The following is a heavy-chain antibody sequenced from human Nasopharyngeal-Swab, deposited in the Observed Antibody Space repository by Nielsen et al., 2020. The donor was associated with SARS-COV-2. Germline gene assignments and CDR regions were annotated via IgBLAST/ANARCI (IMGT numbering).Heavy chain of an antibody. Sequence: GESLKISCAASGFTFSSNWMNWVRQAQGKGLEWVAGIKQDGSEKYYVDSVKGRFTIFRDNAKNSLYLQMNSLRAEDTAVYYCARDQNGYWGQEILVTVSS. CDR2: IKQDGSEK. CDR1: GFTFSSNW. D-gene: IGHD2-8*01. V-gene: IGHV3-7*01. J-gene: IGHJ4*02. CDR3: ARDQNGY.